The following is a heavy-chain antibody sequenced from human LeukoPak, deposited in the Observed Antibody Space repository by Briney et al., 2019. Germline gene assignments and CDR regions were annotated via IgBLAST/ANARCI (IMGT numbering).Heavy chain of an antibody. D-gene: IGHD5-24*01. CDR1: GFTFSIYS. Sequence: GGSLRLSCAASGFTFSIYSMNWVRQAPGKGLEWDSYISISSTIYYADSVKGRFTISRDNAKNSMFLQMNSLRAEDTAVYYCARGRWLNNYIYFDYWGQGTLVTVSS. CDR2: ISISSTI. V-gene: IGHV3-48*04. CDR3: ARGRWLNNYIYFDY. J-gene: IGHJ4*02.